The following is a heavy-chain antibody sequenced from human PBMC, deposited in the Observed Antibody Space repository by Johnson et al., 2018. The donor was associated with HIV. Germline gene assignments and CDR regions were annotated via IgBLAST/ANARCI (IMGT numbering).Heavy chain of an antibody. CDR1: GFTFSSYG. Sequence: QVQLVESGGGVVQPGRSLRLSCAASGFTFSSYGMHWVRQAPGKGLEWVAVISYDGSDKYYADSVKGRFTISRDNSKNTLYLQMNSLRADDTAVYYCARGSGVLTGGDSDAFDIWGQGTMVTVSS. J-gene: IGHJ3*02. D-gene: IGHD4-17*01. CDR2: ISYDGSDK. V-gene: IGHV3-30*19. CDR3: ARGSGVLTGGDSDAFDI.